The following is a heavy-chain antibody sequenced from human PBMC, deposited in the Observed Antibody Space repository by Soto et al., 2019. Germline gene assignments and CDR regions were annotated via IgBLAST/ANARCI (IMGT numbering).Heavy chain of an antibody. D-gene: IGHD2-2*03. CDR3: ARGLDIVLVPAAKVGRGYYYGMDV. Sequence: GGSLRLSCAASGFTFSSYWMSWVRQAPGKGLEWVANIKQDGSEKYYVDSVKGRFTISRDNAKNSLYLQMNSLRAEDTAVYYCARGLDIVLVPAAKVGRGYYYGMDVWGQGTTVTVSS. CDR2: IKQDGSEK. J-gene: IGHJ6*02. V-gene: IGHV3-7*04. CDR1: GFTFSSYW.